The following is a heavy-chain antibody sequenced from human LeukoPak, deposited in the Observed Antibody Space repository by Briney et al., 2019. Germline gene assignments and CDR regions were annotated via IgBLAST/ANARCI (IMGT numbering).Heavy chain of an antibody. J-gene: IGHJ5*02. Sequence: PSETLSLTCAAYGGSFSGYYWNWIRQSPGMGLEWIGEINHSGSTNYNPSLKSRVTISVDTPKNQFSLRLTSVTAADTAVYYCARGRVQYYFGSGSQGWFDPWGQGTPVTVSS. CDR2: INHSGST. CDR1: GGSFSGYY. D-gene: IGHD3-10*01. V-gene: IGHV4-34*01. CDR3: ARGRVQYYFGSGSQGWFDP.